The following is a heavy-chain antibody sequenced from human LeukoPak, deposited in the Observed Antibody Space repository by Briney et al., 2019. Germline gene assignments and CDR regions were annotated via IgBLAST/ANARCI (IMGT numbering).Heavy chain of an antibody. V-gene: IGHV3-30-3*01. D-gene: IGHD6-6*01. CDR3: ARDSHQSSDY. J-gene: IGHJ4*02. CDR2: ISYNGSNK. CDR1: GFTFSSYA. Sequence: PGRSLRLSCAASGFTFSSYAMHWVRQAPGKGLEWGAVISYNGSNKYYAASVKGRFTISRDNSKNTLYLQMNSLRAEDTAVYYCARDSHQSSDYWGQGTLVTVSS.